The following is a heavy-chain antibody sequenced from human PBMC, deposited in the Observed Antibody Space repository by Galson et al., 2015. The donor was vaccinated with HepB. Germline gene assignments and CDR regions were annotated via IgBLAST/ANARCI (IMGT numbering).Heavy chain of an antibody. D-gene: IGHD2-15*01. J-gene: IGHJ2*01. Sequence: SLRLSCAASGFTFSSYGMHWVRQAPGEGLEWVAVIWYDGSNKYYADSVKGRFTISRDNSKNTLYLQMNSLRAEDTAVYYCARVERYCSGGSCYPDYWYFDLWGRGTLVTVSS. CDR2: IWYDGSNK. CDR1: GFTFSSYG. CDR3: ARVERYCSGGSCYPDYWYFDL. V-gene: IGHV3-33*01.